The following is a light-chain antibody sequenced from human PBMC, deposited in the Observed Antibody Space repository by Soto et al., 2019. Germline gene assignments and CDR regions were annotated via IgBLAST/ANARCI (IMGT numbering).Light chain of an antibody. V-gene: IGKV1-5*01. Sequence: DIQMTQSPSTLSASVGDRVTITCRASQSISSWLAWYQQKPGKAPKLLIYDASSLESGVPSRFSGSGSGTEFPLTISSLQPDDFATYYCQQYNSYPYNFGQGTKLEIK. J-gene: IGKJ2*01. CDR3: QQYNSYPYN. CDR2: DAS. CDR1: QSISSW.